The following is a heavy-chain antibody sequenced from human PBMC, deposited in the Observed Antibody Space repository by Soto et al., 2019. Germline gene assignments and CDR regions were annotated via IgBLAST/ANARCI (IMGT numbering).Heavy chain of an antibody. V-gene: IGHV4-4*02. CDR3: ATVPPRIVVVLAEFPT. CDR2: IYHNGIT. J-gene: IGHJ4*02. CDR1: GTSISSSYW. Sequence: QVQLKQSGPGLVRPSGTLSLTCRVSGTSISSSYWWAWVRQSPGKGLEWIGEIYHNGITKYNPSPKSRVSMSIDKFNNQFSLKLPSVTAADTAVYYCATVPPRIVVVLAEFPTWGQGTLVTVSS. D-gene: IGHD2-21*01.